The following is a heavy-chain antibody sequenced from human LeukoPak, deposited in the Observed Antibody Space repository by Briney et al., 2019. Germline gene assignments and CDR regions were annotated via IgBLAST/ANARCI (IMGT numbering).Heavy chain of an antibody. CDR1: GYSFTNYW. CDR3: ARHSSRDHRYCFDS. V-gene: IGHV5-51*01. CDR2: IYPGDSDT. Sequence: GESLKISCKASGYSFTNYWIGWVRQMPGKGLEWMGIIYPGDSDTRYSPSFQGQVTISADKSITTAYLYWSSLRASDTAIYYCARHSSRDHRYCFDSWGQGTLVSVSS. J-gene: IGHJ4*02.